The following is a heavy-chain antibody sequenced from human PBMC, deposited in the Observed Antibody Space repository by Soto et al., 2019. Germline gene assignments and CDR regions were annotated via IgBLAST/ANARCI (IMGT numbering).Heavy chain of an antibody. CDR2: ISAYSGNK. D-gene: IGHD3-22*01. CDR3: ARFPRAHSGYYSFYFDY. J-gene: IGHJ4*01. CDR1: GYTFSNHS. V-gene: IGHV1-18*04. Sequence: ASVKVSCKASGYTFSNHSIIWVRQAPGQGLEWMGWISAYSGNKFYGKRLQGRGAMTTDTSTSTAYMELRSLRSDDTAVYYCARFPRAHSGYYSFYFDYWGHGTLVTVSS.